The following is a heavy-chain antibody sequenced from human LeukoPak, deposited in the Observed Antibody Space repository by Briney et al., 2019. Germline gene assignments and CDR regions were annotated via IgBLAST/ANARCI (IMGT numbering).Heavy chain of an antibody. D-gene: IGHD6-6*01. V-gene: IGHV3-23*01. Sequence: PGGPLRLSCAASGFTFSSYAMSWVRGAPGKALEWVSAISGSGGSTYYADSVKGRFTISRGNAKEPLYLQMNSLRAEDTAVYYCARIGYSSSSCGFWGQGTLVTVSS. CDR1: GFTFSSYA. J-gene: IGHJ4*02. CDR2: ISGSGGST. CDR3: ARIGYSSSSCGF.